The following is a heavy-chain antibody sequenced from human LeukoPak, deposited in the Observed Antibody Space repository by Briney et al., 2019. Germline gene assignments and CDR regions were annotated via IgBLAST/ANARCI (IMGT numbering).Heavy chain of an antibody. J-gene: IGHJ4*02. CDR2: IVVGSGNT. CDR3: AAEEYSSSSGFDY. CDR1: GFTFTSSA. Sequence: SVKVSCKASGFTFTSSAMQWVRQARGQRLEWIGWIVVGSGNTNYAQKFQERVTITRDMSTSTAYMELSSLRSEDTAVYYCAAEEYSSSSGFDYWGQGTLVTVSS. V-gene: IGHV1-58*02. D-gene: IGHD6-6*01.